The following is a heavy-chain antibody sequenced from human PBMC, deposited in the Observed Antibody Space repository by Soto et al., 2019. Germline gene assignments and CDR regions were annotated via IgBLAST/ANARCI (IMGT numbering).Heavy chain of an antibody. CDR1: GYSFSSHA. V-gene: IGHV1-69*06. D-gene: IGHD6-13*01. CDR2: IIPVFGTP. J-gene: IGHJ4*02. CDR3: ARGGALSTSWYWGDGLDS. Sequence: QVQLEQSGSEVKKSGSSVKVSCKASGYSFSSHAITWVRQAPGQGLEWMGGIIPVFGTPSYDQKFQGRVTISADKSTNTSYLELRSLGSEDTAVYYCARGGALSTSWYWGDGLDSWGQGTQVTVSS.